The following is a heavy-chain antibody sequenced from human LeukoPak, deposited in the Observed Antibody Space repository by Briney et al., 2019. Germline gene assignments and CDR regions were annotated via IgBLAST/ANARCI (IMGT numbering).Heavy chain of an antibody. V-gene: IGHV3-30-3*01. CDR1: GFTFSSYA. CDR2: ISYDGSNK. J-gene: IGHJ5*02. Sequence: GGSLRLSCAASGFTFSSYAMHWVRQAPGKALEWVAVISYDGSNKYYADSVKGRFTISRDNSKNTLYLQMNSLRAEDTAVYYCATLTCAYNWFNPWGQGTLVTVSS. D-gene: IGHD1-20*01. CDR3: ATLTCAYNWFNP.